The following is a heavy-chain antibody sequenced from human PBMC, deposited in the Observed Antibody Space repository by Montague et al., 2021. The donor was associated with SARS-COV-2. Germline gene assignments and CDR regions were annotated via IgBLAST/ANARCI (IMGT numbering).Heavy chain of an antibody. CDR3: ARHGRFSVIVNTTRGAFDL. V-gene: IGHV4-59*08. CDR2: IYFRGST. Sequence: SETLSLTCTVSGGSISSYYWSCILHPPREGLVGIGGIYFRGSTAYNPALMSRVTTSVVTSNNQFSLRLSSLTAADTAVYYCARHGRFSVIVNTTRGAFDLWGPGTMVTVSS. D-gene: IGHD5-12*01. J-gene: IGHJ3*01. CDR1: GGSISSYY.